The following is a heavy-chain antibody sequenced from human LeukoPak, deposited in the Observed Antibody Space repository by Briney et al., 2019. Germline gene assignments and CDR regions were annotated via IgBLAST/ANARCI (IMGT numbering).Heavy chain of an antibody. V-gene: IGHV3-11*04. CDR3: VLHDYGDYFDY. CDR1: GFTFSDYY. J-gene: IGHJ4*02. CDR2: ISSSGSTI. D-gene: IGHD4-17*01. Sequence: GGSLRLSCAASGFTFSDYYMSWIRQAPGKGLERVSYISSSGSTIHYADSVKGRFTISRDNAKNSLYLQMNSLRAEDTAVYYCVLHDYGDYFDYWDQGTLVTVSS.